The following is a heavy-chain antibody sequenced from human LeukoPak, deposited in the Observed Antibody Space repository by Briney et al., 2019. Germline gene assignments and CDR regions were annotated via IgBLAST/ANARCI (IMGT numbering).Heavy chain of an antibody. Sequence: EASVKVSCKASGYTFTNYYIHWVRQAPGQGLEWMGLINPSGVSTSYAQKFQGRLTMTRDTSTSTAYMELSSLRSEDTAVYYCARVWRQVVVIIGGHGAFDIWGQGTMVTVSS. CDR1: GYTFTNYY. V-gene: IGHV1-46*01. D-gene: IGHD3-22*01. CDR3: ARVWRQVVVIIGGHGAFDI. J-gene: IGHJ3*02. CDR2: INPSGVST.